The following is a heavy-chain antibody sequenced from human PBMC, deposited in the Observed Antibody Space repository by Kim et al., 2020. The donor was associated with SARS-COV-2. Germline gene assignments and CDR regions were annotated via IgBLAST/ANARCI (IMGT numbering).Heavy chain of an antibody. CDR3: ARGRDYGSGSYYRNDP. J-gene: IGHJ5*02. Sequence: SLKSRVTISVDTSKNQFSLKLSSVTAADTAVYYCARGRDYGSGSYYRNDPWGQGTLVTVSS. V-gene: IGHV4-34*13. D-gene: IGHD3-10*01.